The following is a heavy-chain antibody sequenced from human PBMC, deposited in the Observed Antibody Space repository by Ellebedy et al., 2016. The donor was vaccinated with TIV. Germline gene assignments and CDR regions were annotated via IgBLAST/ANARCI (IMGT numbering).Heavy chain of an antibody. D-gene: IGHD3-22*01. J-gene: IGHJ4*02. CDR2: ISGYNGNI. CDR3: ARPQGDNYYDSSGYYY. V-gene: IGHV1-18*04. Sequence: ASVKVSXXASGYTFTGYYMHWVRQAPGQGLEWMGWISGYNGNIKYGQNLQGRVTMTTDTSTSTAYMELRSLRSDDTAVYYCARPQGDNYYDSSGYYYWGQGTLVTVSS. CDR1: GYTFTGYY.